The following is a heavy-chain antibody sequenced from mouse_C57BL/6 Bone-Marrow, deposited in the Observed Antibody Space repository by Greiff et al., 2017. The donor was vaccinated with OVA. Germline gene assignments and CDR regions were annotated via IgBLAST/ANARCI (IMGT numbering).Heavy chain of an antibody. CDR1: GYTFTDYE. J-gene: IGHJ4*01. Sequence: LVESGAELVRPGASVTLSCKASGYTFTDYEMHWVKQTPVHGLEWIGAIDPESGGTAYNQQFKGKAILTADKSSSTSYMELRSLTSEDSAVYYCTRGYSNYYAMDYWGQGTAVTVSS. CDR2: IDPESGGT. D-gene: IGHD2-5*01. V-gene: IGHV1-15*01. CDR3: TRGYSNYYAMDY.